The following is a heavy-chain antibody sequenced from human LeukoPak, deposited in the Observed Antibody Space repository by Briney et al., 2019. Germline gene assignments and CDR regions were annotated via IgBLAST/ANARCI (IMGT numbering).Heavy chain of an antibody. V-gene: IGHV3-73*01. CDR2: IRSKANDYAT. Sequence: GGSLKLSCAASGITFDGSPIHWVRQASGKGLEWVGRIRSKANDYATGYGASVKGRFITSRDDSKNMSYLEMNSLPTEDTAVYFCQAYYYYYMDVWGKGTTVTVSS. CDR3: QAYYYYYMDV. J-gene: IGHJ6*03. CDR1: GITFDGSP.